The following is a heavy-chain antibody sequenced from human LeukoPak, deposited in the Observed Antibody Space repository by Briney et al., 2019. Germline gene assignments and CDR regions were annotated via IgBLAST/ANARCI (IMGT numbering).Heavy chain of an antibody. V-gene: IGHV4-4*07. J-gene: IGHJ2*01. CDR3: ARGVDL. CDR2: IYKSGST. CDR1: GGSIGWDY. Sequence: SETLSLTCTVSGGSIGWDYWSWIRQSAGKGLEWIGRIYKSGSTNYNPSFRSRVTMSVDTSKNQFSLNLTSVTAADTGVYYCARGVDLWGRGTPVTVPS.